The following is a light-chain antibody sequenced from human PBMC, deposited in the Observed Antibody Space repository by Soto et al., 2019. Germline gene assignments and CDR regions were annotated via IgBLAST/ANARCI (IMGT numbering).Light chain of an antibody. V-gene: IGLV2-14*03. Sequence: QSALTQPASVSGSPGQSITISCTGTSSDIGAYNFVSWYQQHPGKAPKLMLYDVSIRPSGVSNRFSGSKSGNTASLTISGHQAEDEADYYCTSWKTSTTMIFGGGTKLTVL. CDR3: TSWKTSTTMI. CDR2: DVS. J-gene: IGLJ2*01. CDR1: SSDIGAYNF.